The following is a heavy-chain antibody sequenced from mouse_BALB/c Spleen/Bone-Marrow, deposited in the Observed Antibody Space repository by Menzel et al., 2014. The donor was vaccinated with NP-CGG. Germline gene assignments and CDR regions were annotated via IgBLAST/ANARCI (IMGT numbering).Heavy chain of an antibody. J-gene: IGHJ2*01. CDR3: ARSGYGSNYDY. CDR2: IYPGDGDT. CDR1: GYVSSSYW. D-gene: IGHD1-1*01. V-gene: IGHV1-80*01. Sequence: VKLVESGAELVRPGSSVKISCKASGYVSSSYWMIWVRQRPGQGLEWIGQIYPGDGDTNYNGKFKGKATLTADKSSSTAYMQLSSLTSEDSAVYFCARSGYGSNYDYWGQGTTLTVSS.